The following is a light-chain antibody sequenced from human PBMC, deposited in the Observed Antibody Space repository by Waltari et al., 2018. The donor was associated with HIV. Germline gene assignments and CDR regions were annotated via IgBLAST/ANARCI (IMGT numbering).Light chain of an antibody. Sequence: DIQITQSPSSRSASVGDSPSITCRASRSIRTYLNWYQQRPGQAPNLVIFAASNLQSGVPPRFSGSGSETDFTLTISSLQPEDFATNFCQQTYITPFTFGPGTTVAIK. CDR1: RSIRTY. J-gene: IGKJ3*01. V-gene: IGKV1-39*01. CDR2: AAS. CDR3: QQTYITPFT.